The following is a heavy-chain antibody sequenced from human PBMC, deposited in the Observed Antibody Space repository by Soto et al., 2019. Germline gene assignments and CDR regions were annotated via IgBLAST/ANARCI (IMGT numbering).Heavy chain of an antibody. D-gene: IGHD6-13*01. V-gene: IGHV4-31*03. CDR3: ARVDSSSWCDFDY. CDR1: GGSISSGGYY. J-gene: IGHJ4*02. Sequence: SETLFLTCTVSGGSISSGGYYWSWIRQHPGKGLEWIGYIYYSGSTYYNPSLKSRVTISVDTSKNQFSLKLSSVTAADTAVYYCARVDSSSWCDFDYWGQGTLVTVSS. CDR2: IYYSGST.